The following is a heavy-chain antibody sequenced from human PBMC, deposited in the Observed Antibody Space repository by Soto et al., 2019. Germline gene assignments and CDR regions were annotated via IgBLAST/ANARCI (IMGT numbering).Heavy chain of an antibody. Sequence: SETLSLTWPVSGGSISSYYWSWIRQPPGKGLEWIWSIYYSGNTNDNPSLKSRVTISVDTPKHQFSQKLSSVTPADTAVYHSARGEERVGMHSGHWGKGTLVTVSS. CDR1: GGSISSYY. CDR2: IYYSGNT. CDR3: ARGEERVGMHSGH. D-gene: IGHD3-16*01. J-gene: IGHJ4*02. V-gene: IGHV4-59*01.